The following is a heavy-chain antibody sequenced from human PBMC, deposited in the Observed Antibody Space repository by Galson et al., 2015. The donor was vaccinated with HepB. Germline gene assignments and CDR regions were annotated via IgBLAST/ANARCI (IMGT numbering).Heavy chain of an antibody. CDR2: INPNSGDT. Sequence: SCKASGYTFTGYYMHRVRQAPGQGLEWMGWINPNSGDTVYAQKFQGRVTMTRDTSISTAYMELSRLRSDDTAIYYCATRSTFGVVISYWGQGTLVTVSS. J-gene: IGHJ4*02. CDR1: GYTFTGYY. D-gene: IGHD3-3*01. CDR3: ATRSTFGVVISY. V-gene: IGHV1-2*02.